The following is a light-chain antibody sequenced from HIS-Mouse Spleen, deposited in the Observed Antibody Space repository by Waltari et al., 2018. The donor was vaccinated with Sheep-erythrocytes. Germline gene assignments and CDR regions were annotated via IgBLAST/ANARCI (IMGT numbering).Light chain of an antibody. CDR2: AAS. CDR1: QSISSY. J-gene: IGKJ4*01. V-gene: IGKV1-39*01. CDR3: QQSYSTPPLT. Sequence: DIQMTQSPSSLSASVGDRITLTCRASQSISSYLNWYQQKPEKAPKLLIYAASSLQSGVPSRCSGSGSGTDFTLTISSLQPEDFATYYCQQSYSTPPLTFGGGTKGEIK.